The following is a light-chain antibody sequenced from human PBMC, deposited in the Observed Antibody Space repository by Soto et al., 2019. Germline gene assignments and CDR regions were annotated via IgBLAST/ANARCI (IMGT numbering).Light chain of an antibody. CDR1: QIISSW. CDR2: KAS. CDR3: QHYNSYPYT. Sequence: DIQMTQSPSTLSASVGDGVTITCRASQIISSWLAWYQQKPGKAPKLLIYKASTLQSGVPSRFSGSGSGTEFTLTISSLQPDDCATYFCQHYNSYPYTFGQGTKVDI. J-gene: IGKJ2*01. V-gene: IGKV1-5*03.